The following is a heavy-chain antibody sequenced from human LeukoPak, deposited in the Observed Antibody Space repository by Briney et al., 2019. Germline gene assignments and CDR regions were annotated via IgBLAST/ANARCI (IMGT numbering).Heavy chain of an antibody. CDR3: ARDRINMMVLGHDSGLDF. Sequence: GGSLRLSCVGSGFSLSEYGVHWVRQAPGKGLEWVAVVSYDGGHKYYADSVKGRFTISRDTSSDKVSLQMNSLRVEDTAVYYCARDRINMMVLGHDSGLDFWGQGTLVTVSS. CDR1: GFSLSEYG. D-gene: IGHD3-22*01. V-gene: IGHV3-30*03. J-gene: IGHJ4*02. CDR2: VSYDGGHK.